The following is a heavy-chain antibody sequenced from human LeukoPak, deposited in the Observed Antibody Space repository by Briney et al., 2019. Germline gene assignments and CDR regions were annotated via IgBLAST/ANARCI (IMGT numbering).Heavy chain of an antibody. Sequence: SETLSLTCTVSGGSISSYYWSWIRQPPGKGLEWIGYIYYSGSTNYNPSLKSRVTISVDTSKNQFSLKLSSVTAADTAAYYCARDAGLYCSSTSCWEDAFDIWGQGTMVTVSS. CDR3: ARDAGLYCSSTSCWEDAFDI. J-gene: IGHJ3*02. CDR2: IYYSGST. D-gene: IGHD2-2*01. CDR1: GGSISSYY. V-gene: IGHV4-59*01.